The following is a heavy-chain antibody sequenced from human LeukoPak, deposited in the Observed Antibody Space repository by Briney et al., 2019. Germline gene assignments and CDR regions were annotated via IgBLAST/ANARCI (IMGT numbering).Heavy chain of an antibody. V-gene: IGHV3-23*01. CDR2: ISGCGGTT. D-gene: IGHD6-19*01. J-gene: IGHJ4*02. CDR3: AKDHLPGIVVADRDY. Sequence: GSLSLSCAASGFIFSRYVMSWVRQSPGHGLECVSAISGCGGTTDYADSVQCRFTISRDNSNNTLYLQINSVRAEDTAVYYCAKDHLPGIVVADRDYWGQGTLVTVPS. CDR1: GFIFSRYV.